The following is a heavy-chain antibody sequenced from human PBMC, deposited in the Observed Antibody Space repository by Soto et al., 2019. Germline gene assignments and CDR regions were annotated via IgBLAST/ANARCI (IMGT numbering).Heavy chain of an antibody. D-gene: IGHD4-17*01. CDR1: GYTFTNGG. Sequence: GASVKVSCKASGYTFTNGGISWVRQAPGQGLEWMGWISPDTGYTNYAQNLQGRVTLTTDPFTNTAYMELRNLRSDDTALYFCARDPAVSTDPLDFWGQGTLVTVSS. CDR3: ARDPAVSTDPLDF. J-gene: IGHJ4*02. CDR2: ISPDTGYT. V-gene: IGHV1-18*01.